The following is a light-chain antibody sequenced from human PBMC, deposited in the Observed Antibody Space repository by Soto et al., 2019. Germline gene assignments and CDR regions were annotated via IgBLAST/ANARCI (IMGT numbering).Light chain of an antibody. V-gene: IGLV2-11*01. Sequence: QSVLTQPRSVSGSPGQSVTISCTGTSTDVGGYNYLSWYRHHPGKAPKLMIYDVSKRPSGVSDRFSGSKSANTASLTISGLQAEDEADYFCCSYAGSYTFVFGSGTKVTVL. CDR2: DVS. CDR3: CSYAGSYTFV. CDR1: STDVGGYNY. J-gene: IGLJ1*01.